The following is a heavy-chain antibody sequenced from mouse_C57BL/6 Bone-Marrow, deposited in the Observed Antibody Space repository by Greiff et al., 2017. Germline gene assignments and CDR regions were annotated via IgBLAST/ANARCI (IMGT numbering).Heavy chain of an antibody. CDR1: GYTFTSYG. D-gene: IGHD2-2*01. J-gene: IGHJ2*01. V-gene: IGHV1-81*01. CDR2: IYPRSGNT. CDR3: AREGYLGFDY. Sequence: LVESGAELARPGASVKLSCKASGYTFTSYGISWVKQRTGQGLEWIGEIYPRSGNTYYNEKFKGKTTLTADKSSSTAYMELRSLTSEDSAVYFCAREGYLGFDYWGQGTTLTVSS.